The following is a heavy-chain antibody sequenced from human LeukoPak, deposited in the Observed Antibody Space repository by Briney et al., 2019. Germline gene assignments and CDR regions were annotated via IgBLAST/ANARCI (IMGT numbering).Heavy chain of an antibody. Sequence: GGSLRLSCAASGFTFSSYGMHWVRQAPGKGLEWVAFIRYDGSNKYYADSVKGRFTISRDNSKNTLYLQMNSLRAEDAAVYYCAKDQSYGSGSDYYYMDVWGKGTTVTISS. J-gene: IGHJ6*03. CDR1: GFTFSSYG. CDR3: AKDQSYGSGSDYYYMDV. V-gene: IGHV3-30*02. CDR2: IRYDGSNK. D-gene: IGHD3-10*01.